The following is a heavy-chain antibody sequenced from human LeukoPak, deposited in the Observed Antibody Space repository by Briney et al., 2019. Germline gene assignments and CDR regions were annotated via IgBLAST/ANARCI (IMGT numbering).Heavy chain of an antibody. J-gene: IGHJ3*02. Sequence: GESLKISCKVSGYTFTTFWIGGVRQMPGKGLEWMGIIYPGDSDTRYSPSFEGQVTISADKSISTAYLQWSSLKASDTAMYYCARRDGYGAYDIWGQGTMVTVSS. CDR2: IYPGDSDT. V-gene: IGHV5-51*01. CDR1: GYTFTTFW. CDR3: ARRDGYGAYDI. D-gene: IGHD5-24*01.